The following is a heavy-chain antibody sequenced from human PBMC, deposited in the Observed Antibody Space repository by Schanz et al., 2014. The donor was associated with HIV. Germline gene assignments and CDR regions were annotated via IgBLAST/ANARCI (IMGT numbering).Heavy chain of an antibody. V-gene: IGHV1-2*02. CDR1: GYSFTGYY. Sequence: QVQLVQSGAEVEKPGASAKVSCKASGYSFTGYYIHWVRQAAGQGLEWMGWINPNSGGTKFAQKFQGRVAMTRDTSISTAYMELSRLRSDDTAVYYCARGEDWPGGASDHWGQGTLVIVS. D-gene: IGHD1-26*01. J-gene: IGHJ5*02. CDR2: INPNSGGT. CDR3: ARGEDWPGGASDH.